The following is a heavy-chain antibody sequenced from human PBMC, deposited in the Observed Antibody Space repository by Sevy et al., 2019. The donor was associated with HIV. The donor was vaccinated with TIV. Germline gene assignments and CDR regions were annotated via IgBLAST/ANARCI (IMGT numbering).Heavy chain of an antibody. CDR3: ARDDSNYGWFDP. J-gene: IGHJ5*02. CDR1: GGSISSGGYY. CDR2: IYYSGST. D-gene: IGHD4-4*01. V-gene: IGHV4-31*03. Sequence: TLSLTCTVSGGSISSGGYYWSWIRQHPGKGLEWIGYIYYSGSTYYNPSLKSRVTISVDTSKNQFSLKLSSVTAADTAVYYCARDDSNYGWFDPWGQGTLVTVSS.